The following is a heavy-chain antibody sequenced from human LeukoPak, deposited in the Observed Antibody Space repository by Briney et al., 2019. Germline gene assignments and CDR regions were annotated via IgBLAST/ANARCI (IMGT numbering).Heavy chain of an antibody. J-gene: IGHJ5*02. Sequence: GGSLRLSCAASGFTFSSFDMNWVRQAPGKGLEWVSYISTSGTTIYYADSVKGRFTISRDNAKKSLYLQMNSLRAEDTAVYYCARINWLDPWGQGTLVTVSS. CDR1: GFTFSSFD. CDR3: ARINWLDP. V-gene: IGHV3-48*03. CDR2: ISTSGTTI.